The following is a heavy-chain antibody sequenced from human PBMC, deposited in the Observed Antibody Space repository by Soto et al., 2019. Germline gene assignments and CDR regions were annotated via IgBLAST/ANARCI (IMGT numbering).Heavy chain of an antibody. CDR3: ARDRYCSGGSCYPPDY. Sequence: WVSSISSSSSYIYYADSVKGRFTISRDNAKNSLYLQMNSLRAEDTAVYYCARDRYCSGGSCYPPDYWGQGTLVTVSS. V-gene: IGHV3-21*01. J-gene: IGHJ4*02. CDR2: ISSSSSYI. D-gene: IGHD2-15*01.